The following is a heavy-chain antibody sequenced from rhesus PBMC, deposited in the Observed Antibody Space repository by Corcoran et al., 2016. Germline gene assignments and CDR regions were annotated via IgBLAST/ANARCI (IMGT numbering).Heavy chain of an antibody. D-gene: IGHD1-20*01. J-gene: IGHJ5-1*01. V-gene: IGHV4S11*01. Sequence: QVQLQESGPGLVKPLETLSLTCAVSGGSIRSNSWGWIRQAPGKGLEWIGYIYGSDSSTNYNPSLKSRVTLSVDTSKNHLSLKLRSVTAADTAVYYCAGRGWDNGRFDVWGPGVLVTVSS. CDR2: IYGSDSST. CDR3: AGRGWDNGRFDV. CDR1: GGSIRSNS.